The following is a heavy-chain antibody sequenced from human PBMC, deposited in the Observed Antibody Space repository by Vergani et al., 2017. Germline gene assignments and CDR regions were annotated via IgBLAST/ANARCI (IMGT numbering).Heavy chain of an antibody. J-gene: IGHJ3*02. CDR1: GFTFSSYA. CDR3: VKDTVAGTGGAFDI. CDR2: ISGSGGST. V-gene: IGHV3-23*01. Sequence: TASGFTFSSYAMSWVRQAPGKGLEWVSAISGSGGSTYYADSVKGRFTISRDNSKNTLYLQMSSLRAEDTAVYYCVKDTVAGTGGAFDIWGQGTMVTVSS. D-gene: IGHD6-19*01.